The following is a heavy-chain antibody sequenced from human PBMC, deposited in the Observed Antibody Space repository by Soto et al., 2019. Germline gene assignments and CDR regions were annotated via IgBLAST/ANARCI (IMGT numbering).Heavy chain of an antibody. V-gene: IGHV1-46*01. CDR3: AIGYCSSTSCSGMDV. CDR2: INPSGGST. CDR1: GYTFTSYY. D-gene: IGHD2-2*01. J-gene: IGHJ6*02. Sequence: ASVKVSCKASGYTFTSYYMHWVRQAPEQGLEWMGIINPSGGSTSYAQKFQGRVTMTRDTSTSTVYMELSSLRSEDTAVYYCAIGYCSSTSCSGMDVWGQGTTVTVSS.